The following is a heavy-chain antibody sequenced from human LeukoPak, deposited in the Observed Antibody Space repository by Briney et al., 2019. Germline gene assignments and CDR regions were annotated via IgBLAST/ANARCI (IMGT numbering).Heavy chain of an antibody. D-gene: IGHD3-10*01. Sequence: ASVKVSCKASGFTFSGYYMRWVRQAPGQGLGWMAWISPNSGGTNYVQKSQDRVTVTRDTPISTDYMEISGLTSDDTALYYCAREPSGSGGYDYWGQGTLVTVSS. J-gene: IGHJ4*02. V-gene: IGHV1-2*02. CDR1: GFTFSGYY. CDR2: ISPNSGGT. CDR3: AREPSGSGGYDY.